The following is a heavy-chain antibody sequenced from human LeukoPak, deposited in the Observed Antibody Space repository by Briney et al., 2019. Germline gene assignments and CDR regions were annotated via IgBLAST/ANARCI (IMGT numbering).Heavy chain of an antibody. CDR2: ISKNGGNT. D-gene: IGHD1-26*01. Sequence: QTGGSLRLSCAASGFTLSSYAMHWVRQAPGKGLEYVSAISKNGGNTYYANSVKGRFSISRDNSKNTLYLQMGSLRTEDMAVYYCARVGEGRYYQYYYMGVWGKGTTVTVSS. CDR3: ARVGEGRYYQYYYMGV. V-gene: IGHV3-64*01. J-gene: IGHJ6*03. CDR1: GFTLSSYA.